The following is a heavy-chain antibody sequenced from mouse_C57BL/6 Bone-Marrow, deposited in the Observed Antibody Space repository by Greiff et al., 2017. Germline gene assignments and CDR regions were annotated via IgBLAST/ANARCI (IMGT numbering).Heavy chain of an antibody. V-gene: IGHV1-7*01. CDR1: GYTFTSYW. J-gene: IGHJ4*01. D-gene: IGHD1-1*01. CDR3: SRDYYGGSYAMDY. CDR2: INPSSGYT. Sequence: QVQLQQSGAELVKPGASVKLSCKASGYTFTSYWMHWVKQRPGQGLEWIGYINPSSGYTKYNQKFKDKATLTADKSSSTAYMQLSSLTYEDSAVYDCSRDYYGGSYAMDYWGQGTSVTVSS.